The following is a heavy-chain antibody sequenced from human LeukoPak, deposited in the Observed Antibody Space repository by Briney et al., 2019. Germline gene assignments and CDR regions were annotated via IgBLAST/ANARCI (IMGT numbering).Heavy chain of an antibody. CDR2: IRYDGSNK. D-gene: IGHD1-26*01. CDR3: ARDNYSGSRYFDH. CDR1: GFTFSSYG. J-gene: IGHJ4*02. V-gene: IGHV3-30*02. Sequence: GGSLRLSCAASGFTFSSYGMHWVRQAPGKGLEWVAFIRYDGSNKYYADSVKGRFTISRDNSKNTLYLQMNSLRAEDTAVYYCARDNYSGSRYFDHWGQGTLVTVSS.